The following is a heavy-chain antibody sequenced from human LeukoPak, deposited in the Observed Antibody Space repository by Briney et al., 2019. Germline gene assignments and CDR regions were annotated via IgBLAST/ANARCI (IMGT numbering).Heavy chain of an antibody. CDR1: GYTFTSYG. Sequence: ASVKVSCKASGYTFTSYGISWVRQAPRQGLEWMGWISAYNGNTNYAQKLQGRVTMTTDTSTSTAYMELRSLRSDDTAVYYCARVACGYGFVFVGCGFDPWGQGTLVTVSS. CDR3: ARVACGYGFVFVGCGFDP. V-gene: IGHV1-18*01. J-gene: IGHJ5*02. D-gene: IGHD5-18*01. CDR2: ISAYNGNT.